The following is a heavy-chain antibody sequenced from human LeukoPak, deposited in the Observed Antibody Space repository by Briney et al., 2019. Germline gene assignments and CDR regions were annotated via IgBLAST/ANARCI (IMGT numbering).Heavy chain of an antibody. J-gene: IGHJ4*02. Sequence: PGGSLRLSCAASGFTFSSYAMSWVRQAPGKGLEWVSTITGGGGGTYFADSVKGRFTISRDNSKNTLYLQMNSLRAEDTARYYCAKGQSDNYYPARDCWGQGTLVTVSS. CDR2: ITGGGGGT. V-gene: IGHV3-23*01. CDR1: GFTFSSYA. D-gene: IGHD1-1*01. CDR3: AKGQSDNYYPARDC.